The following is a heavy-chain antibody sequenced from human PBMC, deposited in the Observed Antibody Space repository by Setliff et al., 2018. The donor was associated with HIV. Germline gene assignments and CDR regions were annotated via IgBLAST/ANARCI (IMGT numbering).Heavy chain of an antibody. CDR1: GGSISRSNW. J-gene: IGHJ6*03. D-gene: IGHD3-22*01. CDR2: INHSGST. V-gene: IGHV4-4*02. CDR3: ARVVKGSGYLGSYYYYMDV. Sequence: SETLSLTCAVSGGSISRSNWWSWVRQPPGKGLEWIGEINHSGSTNYNPSLKSRVTISVDTSKNQFSLRLSSVTAADTAVYYCARVVKGSGYLGSYYYYMDVWGKGTTVTVSS.